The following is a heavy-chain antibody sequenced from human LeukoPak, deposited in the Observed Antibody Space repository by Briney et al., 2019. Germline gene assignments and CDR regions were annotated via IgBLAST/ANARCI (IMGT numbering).Heavy chain of an antibody. CDR1: GGSISSSSYY. Sequence: SETLSLTCTVSGGSISSSSYYWGWIRQPPGKGLEWIGSIYYSRSTYYNPSLKSRVTISVDTSKNQFSLKLSSVTAADTAVYYCARGGAARSYFDYWGQGTLVTVSS. J-gene: IGHJ4*02. CDR2: IYYSRST. CDR3: ARGGAARSYFDY. D-gene: IGHD6-6*01. V-gene: IGHV4-39*07.